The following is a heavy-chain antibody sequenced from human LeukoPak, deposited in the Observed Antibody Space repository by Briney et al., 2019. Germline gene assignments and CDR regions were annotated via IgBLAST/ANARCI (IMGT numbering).Heavy chain of an antibody. V-gene: IGHV3-13*05. Sequence: GGSLRLSCAASGFTFSSYAMSWVRQATGKGLEWVSAIGTAGDPYYPGSVKGRFTISRENAKNSLYLQMNSLRAGDTAVYYCARGPLGSGQFDYWGQGTLVTVSS. J-gene: IGHJ4*02. D-gene: IGHD6-19*01. CDR2: IGTAGDP. CDR3: ARGPLGSGQFDY. CDR1: GFTFSSYA.